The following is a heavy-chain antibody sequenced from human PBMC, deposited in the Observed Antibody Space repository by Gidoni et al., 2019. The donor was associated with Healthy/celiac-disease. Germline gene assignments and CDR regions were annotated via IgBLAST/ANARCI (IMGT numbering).Heavy chain of an antibody. V-gene: IGHV1-69*06. Sequence: QVQLVQSGAEVKKPGSSVQVSCKASGGTFSSYAISWVRQAHGQGLEWMGGIIAIFGTANYEQKFQGRVTITADKSTSTAYMELSSLRSEDTAVYYCASLSSSRWGAFDIWGQGTMVTVSS. CDR1: GGTFSSYA. D-gene: IGHD6-13*01. J-gene: IGHJ3*02. CDR3: ASLSSSRWGAFDI. CDR2: IIAIFGTA.